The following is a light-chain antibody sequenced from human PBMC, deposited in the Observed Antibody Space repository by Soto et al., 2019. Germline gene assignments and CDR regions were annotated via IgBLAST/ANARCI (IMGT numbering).Light chain of an antibody. CDR2: DVS. Sequence: QSALTQPASVSGSPGQSITISCTATSSDVGGYNYVSWYQLHPGKPPKLMMYDVSIRPSGVSNRFSGSKSGNTASLTISGLQAEDETDYYCSSYTGGSSVVFGGGTTLTAL. CDR1: SSDVGGYNY. J-gene: IGLJ2*01. V-gene: IGLV2-14*03. CDR3: SSYTGGSSVV.